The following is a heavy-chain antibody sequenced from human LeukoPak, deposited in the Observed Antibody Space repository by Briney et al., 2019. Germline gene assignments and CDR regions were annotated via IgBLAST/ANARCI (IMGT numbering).Heavy chain of an antibody. J-gene: IGHJ4*02. V-gene: IGHV1-18*01. D-gene: IGHD3-3*01. CDR1: GYTFTSYG. CDR2: ISAYNGNT. Sequence: GASVKVSCKASGYTFTSYGISWVRQAPGQGLEWMGWISAYNGNTNYAQKLQGRVTMTTDTSTSTAYMELRSLRSDDTAMYYCARGGRLRAVSIFGDRGDYWGQGTLVTVSS. CDR3: ARGGRLRAVSIFGDRGDY.